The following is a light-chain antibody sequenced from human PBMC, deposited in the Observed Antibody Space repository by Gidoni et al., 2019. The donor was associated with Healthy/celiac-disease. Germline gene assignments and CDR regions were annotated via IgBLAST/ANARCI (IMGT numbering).Light chain of an antibody. Sequence: SYELTQPPSVSVSPGQTARITCSGDALPKQYAYWYQQKPGQAPVLVIYKDSERPSGIPERFSGSSSGTTVTLTIGGVQAEDEADYYCQSADSSGTVVFGGGTKLTVL. J-gene: IGLJ2*01. V-gene: IGLV3-25*02. CDR2: KDS. CDR3: QSADSSGTVV. CDR1: ALPKQY.